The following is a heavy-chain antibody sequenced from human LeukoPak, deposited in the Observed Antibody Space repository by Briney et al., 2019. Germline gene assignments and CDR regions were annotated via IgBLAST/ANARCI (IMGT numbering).Heavy chain of an antibody. CDR1: GGSISSGGYY. Sequence: PSQTLSLTCTVSGGSISSGGYYWSWIRPHPGKGLEWVGYIYYSGSTYYNPSLKSRVTISVDTSKNQFSLKLSSVTAADTAVYYCARGRITNNWFDPWGQGTLVTVSS. D-gene: IGHD3-10*01. CDR3: ARGRITNNWFDP. J-gene: IGHJ5*02. CDR2: IYYSGST. V-gene: IGHV4-31*03.